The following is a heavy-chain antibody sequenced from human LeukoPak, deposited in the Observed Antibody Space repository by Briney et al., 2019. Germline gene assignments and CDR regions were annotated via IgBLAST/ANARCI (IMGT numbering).Heavy chain of an antibody. Sequence: GGSLRLSCVTSGFTVSSNYMSWVRQAPGKGLEWVSVIYSGGSTYYADSVKGRFTISRDNSKNTLYLQMNSLRAEDTAVYYCAREVVMAGNAFDIWGQGTMVTVSS. V-gene: IGHV3-66*01. CDR2: IYSGGST. CDR3: AREVVMAGNAFDI. J-gene: IGHJ3*02. D-gene: IGHD3-22*01. CDR1: GFTVSSNY.